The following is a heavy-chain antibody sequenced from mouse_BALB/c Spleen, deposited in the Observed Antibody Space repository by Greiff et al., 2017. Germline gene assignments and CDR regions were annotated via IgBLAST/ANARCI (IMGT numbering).Heavy chain of an antibody. V-gene: IGHV1-7*01. CDR3: ARSPYFDY. CDR1: GYTFTSYW. J-gene: IGHJ2*01. Sequence: LVESGAELAKPGASVKMSCKASGYTFTSYWMHWVKQRPGQGLEWIGYINPSTGYTEYNQKFKDKATLTADKSSSTAYMQLSSLTSEDSAVYYCARSPYFDYWGQGTTLTVSS. CDR2: INPSTGYT.